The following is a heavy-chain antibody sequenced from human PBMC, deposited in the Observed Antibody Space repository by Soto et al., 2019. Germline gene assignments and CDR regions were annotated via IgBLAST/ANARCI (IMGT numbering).Heavy chain of an antibody. CDR3: ANIGTMVRGVILPDFDY. V-gene: IGHV3-23*01. D-gene: IGHD3-10*01. CDR2: ISGSGGST. J-gene: IGHJ4*02. Sequence: GGSLRLSCAASGFPFSSYAMSWVRQAPGKGLEWVSAISGSGGSTYYADSVKGRFTISRDNSKNTLYLQMNSLRAEDTAVYYCANIGTMVRGVILPDFDYWGQGTLVTVSS. CDR1: GFPFSSYA.